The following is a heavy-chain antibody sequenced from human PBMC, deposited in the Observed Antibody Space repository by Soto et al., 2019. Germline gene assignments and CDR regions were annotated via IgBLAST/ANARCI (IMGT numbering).Heavy chain of an antibody. D-gene: IGHD6-6*01. CDR2: ISGSGGST. Sequence: GGSLRLSCAASGFTFSSYAMSWVRQAPGKGLEWVSAISGSGGSTYYADSVKGRFTISRDNSKNTLYLQMNSLRAEDTAVYYCAKDLAAYDHYYYYYMDVWGKGTTVTVSS. CDR1: GFTFSSYA. V-gene: IGHV3-23*01. J-gene: IGHJ6*03. CDR3: AKDLAAYDHYYYYYMDV.